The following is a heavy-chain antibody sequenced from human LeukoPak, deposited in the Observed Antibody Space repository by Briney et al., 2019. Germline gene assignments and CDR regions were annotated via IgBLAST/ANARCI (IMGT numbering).Heavy chain of an antibody. J-gene: IGHJ5*02. V-gene: IGHV3-73*01. CDR2: IRSKANSYAT. CDR1: GFTFSGSA. D-gene: IGHD2-15*01. Sequence: TGGSLRLSCAASGFTFSGSAMHWVRQASGKGLEWVGRIRSKANSYATAYAASVKGRFTISRDDSKNTAYLQMNSLQAEDTAVYYCTRRYCSGGSCYYNWFDPWGQGTLVTVSS. CDR3: TRRYCSGGSCYYNWFDP.